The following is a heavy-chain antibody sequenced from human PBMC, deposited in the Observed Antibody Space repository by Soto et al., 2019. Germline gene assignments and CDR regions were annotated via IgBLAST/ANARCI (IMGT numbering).Heavy chain of an antibody. Sequence: TSETLSLTCTVSGGSISSGGYYWSWIRQHPGKGLEWFGYIYYSGSTYYNPSLKSRVTISVDTSKNQFSLKLSSVTAADTAVYYCARVGYDSSGYYYPRSEYYFDYWGQGTLVTVSS. CDR1: GGSISSGGYY. CDR3: ARVGYDSSGYYYPRSEYYFDY. J-gene: IGHJ4*02. CDR2: IYYSGST. V-gene: IGHV4-31*03. D-gene: IGHD3-22*01.